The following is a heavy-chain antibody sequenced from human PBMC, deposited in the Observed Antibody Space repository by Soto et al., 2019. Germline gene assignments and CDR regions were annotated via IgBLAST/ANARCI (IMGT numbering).Heavy chain of an antibody. CDR2: ISYDGSNK. J-gene: IGHJ3*02. Sequence: QVQLVESGGGVVQPGRSLRLSCAASGFTFSSYAMHWVRQAPGKGLEWVAVISYDGSNKYYADSVKGRFTISRDNSKNTLYLQMNSLRAEDTAVYYCARASPILRFDTRNDAFDIWGQGTMVTVSS. V-gene: IGHV3-30-3*01. CDR1: GFTFSSYA. CDR3: ARASPILRFDTRNDAFDI. D-gene: IGHD3-16*01.